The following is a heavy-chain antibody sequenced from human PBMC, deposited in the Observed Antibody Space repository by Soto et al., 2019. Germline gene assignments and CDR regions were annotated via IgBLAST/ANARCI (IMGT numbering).Heavy chain of an antibody. D-gene: IGHD3-16*02. Sequence: GGSLRLSCAASGFTFSSYAMSWVRQAPGKGLEWVSAISGSGGSTYYADSVKGRFTISRDNSKNTLYLQMNSLRAEDTAVYYCAKGPEYVWGSYLDYWGQGTLVTVSS. CDR1: GFTFSSYA. V-gene: IGHV3-23*01. CDR2: ISGSGGST. CDR3: AKGPEYVWGSYLDY. J-gene: IGHJ4*02.